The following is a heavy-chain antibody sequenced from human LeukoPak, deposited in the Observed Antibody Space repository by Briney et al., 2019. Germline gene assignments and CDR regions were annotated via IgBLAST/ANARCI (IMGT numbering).Heavy chain of an antibody. D-gene: IGHD3-3*01. J-gene: IGHJ4*02. Sequence: SETLSLTCTVSGGSISSSSYYWGWIRQPPGKGLEWIGSIYYSGSTYYNPSLKSRVTISVDTSKNQFSLKLSSVTAADTAVYYCASYDFWSGYFDYWGQGTWSPSPQ. CDR2: IYYSGST. CDR1: GGSISSSSYY. V-gene: IGHV4-39*07. CDR3: ASYDFWSGYFDY.